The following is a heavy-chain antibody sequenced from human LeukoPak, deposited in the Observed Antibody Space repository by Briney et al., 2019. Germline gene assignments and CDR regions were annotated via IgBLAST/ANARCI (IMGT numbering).Heavy chain of an antibody. V-gene: IGHV3-23*01. D-gene: IGHD6-19*01. CDR3: AKVAPLIYSSSGWFDH. Sequence: PGGSLRLSCAVSGFTFSSYAINWVRQAPGKGLEWVSAISDSGDSTYYADSVKGRFTISRDNSKNTLYLQMNSLRAEDTAVYYCAKVAPLIYSSSGWFDHWGQGTLVTVSS. CDR1: GFTFSSYA. CDR2: ISDSGDST. J-gene: IGHJ5*02.